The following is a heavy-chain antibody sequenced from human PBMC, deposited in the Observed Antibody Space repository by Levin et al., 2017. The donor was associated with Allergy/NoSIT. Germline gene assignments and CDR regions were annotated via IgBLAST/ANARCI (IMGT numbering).Heavy chain of an antibody. J-gene: IGHJ4*02. CDR1: GGSFSGYY. CDR2: INHSGST. CDR3: ARGTYDSSGYYYPAYYFDY. D-gene: IGHD3-22*01. Sequence: PSETLSLTCAVYGGSFSGYYWSWIRQPPGKGLEWIGEINHSGSTNYNPSLKSRVTISVDTSKNQFSLKLSSVTAADTAVYYCARGTYDSSGYYYPAYYFDYWGQGTLVTVSS. V-gene: IGHV4-34*01.